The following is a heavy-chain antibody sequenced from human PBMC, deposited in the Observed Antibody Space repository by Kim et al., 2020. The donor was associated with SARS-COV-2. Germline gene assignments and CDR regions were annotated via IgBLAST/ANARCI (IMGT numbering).Heavy chain of an antibody. CDR3: ARGVSGDTAMALLDY. D-gene: IGHD5-18*01. Sequence: SETLSLTCAVYGGSFSGYYWSWIRQPPGKGLEWIGEINHSGSTNYNPSLKSRVTISVDTSKNQFSLKLSSVTAADTAVYYCARGVSGDTAMALLDYWGQGTLVTVSS. CDR2: INHSGST. V-gene: IGHV4-34*01. CDR1: GGSFSGYY. J-gene: IGHJ4*02.